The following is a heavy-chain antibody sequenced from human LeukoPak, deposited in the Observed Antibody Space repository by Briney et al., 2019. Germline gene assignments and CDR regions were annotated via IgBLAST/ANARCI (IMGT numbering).Heavy chain of an antibody. J-gene: IGHJ6*03. CDR2: IRYDGSNK. CDR3: ARHGSITMVRGRLRYYYMDV. CDR1: GFTFSSYG. Sequence: GGSLRLSCAASGFTFSSYGMHWVRQAPGKGLEWVAFIRYDGSNKYYADSVKGRFTISRDNSKNTLYLQMNSLRAEDTAVYYCARHGSITMVRGRLRYYYMDVWGKGTTVTISS. V-gene: IGHV3-30*02. D-gene: IGHD3-10*01.